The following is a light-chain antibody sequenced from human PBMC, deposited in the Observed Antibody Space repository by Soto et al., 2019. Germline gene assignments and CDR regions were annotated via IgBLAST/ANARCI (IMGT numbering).Light chain of an antibody. J-gene: IGLJ2*01. V-gene: IGLV2-14*01. Sequence: QSALTQPASVSGSPGQSITISCTGTSSDVGGYTFVSWYQQHPGKAPKLMIYDDSNRPSGVSNRFSGSKSGNTASLTISGLQAEDEAEYYCTPYTSSSPSVVFGGGTKLTVL. CDR2: DDS. CDR1: SSDVGGYTF. CDR3: TPYTSSSPSVV.